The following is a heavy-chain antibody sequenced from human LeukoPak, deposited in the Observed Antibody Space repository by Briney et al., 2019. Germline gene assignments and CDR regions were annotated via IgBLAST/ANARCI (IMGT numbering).Heavy chain of an antibody. Sequence: GRSLRLSCAASGFTLSSYAMHWVRQAPGKGLEWVAVISYDGSNKYYADSVKGRFTISRDNSKNTLYLQMNSLRAEDTAVYYCAGDPHPPQLVLYYFDYWGQGTLVTVSS. CDR1: GFTLSSYA. CDR2: ISYDGSNK. J-gene: IGHJ4*02. V-gene: IGHV3-30*04. CDR3: AGDPHPPQLVLYYFDY. D-gene: IGHD6-13*01.